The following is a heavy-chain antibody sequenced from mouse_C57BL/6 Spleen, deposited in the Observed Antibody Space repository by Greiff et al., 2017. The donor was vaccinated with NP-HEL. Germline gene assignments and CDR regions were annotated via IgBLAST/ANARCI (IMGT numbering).Heavy chain of an antibody. CDR1: GFSLSTSGMG. D-gene: IGHD2-3*01. Sequence: QVTLKESGPGILQSSQTLSLTCSFSGFSLSTSGMGVSWIRQPSGKGLEWLAHIYWDDDKRYNPSLKSRLTISKDTSRNQVFLKITSVDTADTATYYCARPVYDSWFAYWGQGTLVTVSA. V-gene: IGHV8-12*01. CDR3: ARPVYDSWFAY. CDR2: IYWDDDK. J-gene: IGHJ3*01.